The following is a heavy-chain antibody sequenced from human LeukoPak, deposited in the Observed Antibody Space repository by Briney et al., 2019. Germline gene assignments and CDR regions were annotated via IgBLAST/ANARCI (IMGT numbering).Heavy chain of an antibody. Sequence: PGGSLRLSCAASGFTVSNNYMSWVRQAPGKGLEWVSLIYSGGNTYYADSVKGRFTISRDNSKNTLYLQMNSLRAEDTAVYYCARGRRYCSGGSCYYPFDYWGQGTLVTVSS. V-gene: IGHV3-53*01. J-gene: IGHJ4*02. CDR3: ARGRRYCSGGSCYYPFDY. CDR2: IYSGGNT. D-gene: IGHD2-15*01. CDR1: GFTVSNNY.